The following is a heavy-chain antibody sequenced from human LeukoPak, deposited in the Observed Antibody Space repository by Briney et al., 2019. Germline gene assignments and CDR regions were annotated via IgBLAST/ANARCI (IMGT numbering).Heavy chain of an antibody. J-gene: IGHJ4*02. CDR3: AKDRGAWGRGSPSLFDY. CDR2: FSWNSGSI. D-gene: IGHD2-2*01. CDR1: GFTFDDYA. V-gene: IGHV3-9*01. Sequence: GGSLRLSCAASGFTFDDYAMHWVRQAPGKGLEWVSGFSWNSGSIGYADSVKGRFTISRDNAKNSLYLQMNSLRAEDTALYYCAKDRGAWGRGSPSLFDYWGQGTLVTVSS.